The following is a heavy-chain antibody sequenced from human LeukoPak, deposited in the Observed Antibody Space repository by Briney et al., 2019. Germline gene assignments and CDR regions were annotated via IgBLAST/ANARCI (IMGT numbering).Heavy chain of an antibody. J-gene: IGHJ5*02. CDR1: GGSISSYYWSSISTYY. D-gene: IGHD5-18*01. Sequence: SETLSLTCTVSGGSISSYYWSSISTYYWSWTRQTPGKGLEWIGNIYNTGSTNYNPSLKSRVTISVDTSKNQFSLKLSSVTAADTAVYYCARHAYSYTPWFAPWGQGTLVTVSS. CDR2: IYNTGST. V-gene: IGHV4-61*05. CDR3: ARHAYSYTPWFAP.